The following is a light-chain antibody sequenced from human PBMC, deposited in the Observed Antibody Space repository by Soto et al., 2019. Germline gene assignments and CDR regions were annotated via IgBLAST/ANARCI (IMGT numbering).Light chain of an antibody. CDR2: GAS. J-gene: IGKJ2*01. Sequence: EIVLTQSPGTLSLTPGERATLSCRASQTISNNYLAWYQQQPGQPPRLFIYGASRRATGIPDRFSGSGSGTDFTLTISSLEPEDFALYYCQQYGGLPPTFGQGTKLEIK. V-gene: IGKV3-20*01. CDR3: QQYGGLPPT. CDR1: QTISNNY.